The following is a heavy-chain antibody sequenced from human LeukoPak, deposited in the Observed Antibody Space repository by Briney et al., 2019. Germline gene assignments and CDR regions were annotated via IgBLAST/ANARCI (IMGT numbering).Heavy chain of an antibody. CDR1: GFIFSTYD. V-gene: IGHV3-23*01. CDR2: ISGSGGTT. Sequence: GGSLRLSCAASGFIFSTYDMSWVRQAPGKGLEWVSGISGSGGTTYDADSVKGRFTISRDNSKNTLYLQMNSLRVEDTAVYYCAKDRGGYCSGGRCQGAFHYWGQGTLVTVSS. D-gene: IGHD2-15*01. CDR3: AKDRGGYCSGGRCQGAFHY. J-gene: IGHJ4*02.